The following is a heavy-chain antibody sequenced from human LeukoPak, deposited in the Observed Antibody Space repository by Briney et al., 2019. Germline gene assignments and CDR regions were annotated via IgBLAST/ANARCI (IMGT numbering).Heavy chain of an antibody. D-gene: IGHD5-12*01. Sequence: TGGSLRLSCAASGFTFSSYGMHWVRQAPGKGLEWVALIWYDGSNEYYADSVKGRFTISRDNSKNTLYLQMTSQRAEDTAVYYCGSDLMATKGLEYWGQGTLVTVSS. J-gene: IGHJ4*02. CDR2: IWYDGSNE. CDR1: GFTFSSYG. CDR3: GSDLMATKGLEY. V-gene: IGHV3-33*01.